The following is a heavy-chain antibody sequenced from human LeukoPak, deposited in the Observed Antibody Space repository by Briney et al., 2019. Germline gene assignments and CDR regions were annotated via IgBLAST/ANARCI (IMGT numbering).Heavy chain of an antibody. J-gene: IGHJ4*02. CDR3: AVSSSVCGSSTSCYLDY. D-gene: IGHD2-2*01. CDR1: GYSFPGFY. Sequence: GESLKISCQGSGYSFPGFYIHWVRQMPGKGLEWIGTIYPGNSDTKYRPSFQGQVTISADRSISTAYLQWSSLKASDTATYYCAVSSSVCGSSTSCYLDYWGQGTLVTVSS. CDR2: IYPGNSDT. V-gene: IGHV5-51*01.